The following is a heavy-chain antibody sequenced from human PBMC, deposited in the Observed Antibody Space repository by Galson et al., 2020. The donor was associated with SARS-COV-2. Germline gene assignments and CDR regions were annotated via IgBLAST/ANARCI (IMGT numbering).Heavy chain of an antibody. CDR3: AKDTAGYGVYGDACDV. CDR1: GFTFSSYA. V-gene: IGHV3-23*01. D-gene: IGHD4-17*01. Sequence: GGSLRLSCAASGFTFSSYALSWVRQAPGKGLEWVSAISGSGGSTYYADSVKGRFTISRDNSKNTLYLQMNSLRAEDTAVYYGAKDTAGYGVYGDACDVWGQGTMVTVAS. J-gene: IGHJ3*01. CDR2: ISGSGGST.